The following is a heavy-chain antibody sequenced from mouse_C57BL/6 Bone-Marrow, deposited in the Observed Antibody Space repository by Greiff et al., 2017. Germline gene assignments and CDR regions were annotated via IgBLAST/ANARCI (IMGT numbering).Heavy chain of an antibody. J-gene: IGHJ2*01. V-gene: IGHV1-82*01. CDR3: AREGRDY. Sequence: VQLQESGPELVKPGASVTMSCKASGYAFSNYWMNWVKQRPGQGLEWIGRIYPGDGGTNYNGKFKGKATLTADKSSSTAYMQLSSLTSEDSAVDYCAREGRDYWGQGTTLTVAS. CDR2: IYPGDGGT. CDR1: GYAFSNYW.